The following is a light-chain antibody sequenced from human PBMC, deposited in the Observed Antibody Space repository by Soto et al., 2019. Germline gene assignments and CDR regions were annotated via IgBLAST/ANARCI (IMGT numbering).Light chain of an antibody. CDR3: AAWDDSLNGYV. CDR2: RNT. V-gene: IGLV1-40*01. J-gene: IGLJ1*01. Sequence: QSALTQPPSVSGAPGQRVTISCIGGSSNIGAGYEVHWYQQLPGTVPKLLIYRNTYRPSGVPDRFSGSKSGTSASLAISGLQSADEADYYCAAWDDSLNGYVFGTGTKLTVL. CDR1: SSNIGAGYE.